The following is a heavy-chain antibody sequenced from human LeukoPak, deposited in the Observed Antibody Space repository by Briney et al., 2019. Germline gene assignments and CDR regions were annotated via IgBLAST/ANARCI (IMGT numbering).Heavy chain of an antibody. CDR3: ARDTVHRVAAVEGSY. Sequence: SETLSLTCTVSGGSISSSGCYWGWIRQPPGKGLEWIGSVDYTGITSHSPSLKSRVTISVDTSKNQFSLKVSSVSAADTGVYYCARDTVHRVAAVEGSYWGQGTLVTVSS. V-gene: IGHV4-39*02. D-gene: IGHD6-13*01. CDR2: VDYTGIT. J-gene: IGHJ4*02. CDR1: GGSISSSGCY.